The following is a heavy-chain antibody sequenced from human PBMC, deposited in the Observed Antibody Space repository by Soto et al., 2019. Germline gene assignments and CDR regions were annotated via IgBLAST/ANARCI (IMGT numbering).Heavy chain of an antibody. V-gene: IGHV4-59*01. J-gene: IGHJ4*02. CDR3: ARAPAAVAGPFDY. CDR2: IYYSGST. D-gene: IGHD6-19*01. Sequence: SETLSLTCTVSGGSISSYYWSWIRQPPGKGLEWIGYIYYSGSTNYNPSLKSRVTISVDTSKNQFSLKLSSVTAADTAVYYCARAPAAVAGPFDYWGQGTLVTSPQ. CDR1: GGSISSYY.